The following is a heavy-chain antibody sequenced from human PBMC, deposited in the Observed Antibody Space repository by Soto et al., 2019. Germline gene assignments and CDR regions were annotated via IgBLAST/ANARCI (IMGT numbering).Heavy chain of an antibody. J-gene: IGHJ3*02. D-gene: IGHD2-15*01. Sequence: XGCLRLSCAACGFTFSSYGMHGVRQAPGKGLEWVALICFDGSDKYYTESVKGRFTISRDNSKSTLYLQMNSLRAEDTAVYYCARLYCSASSCYSVGAFDIRGQGTMVTVS. CDR1: GFTFSSYG. CDR3: ARLYCSASSCYSVGAFDI. V-gene: IGHV3-33*01. CDR2: ICFDGSDK.